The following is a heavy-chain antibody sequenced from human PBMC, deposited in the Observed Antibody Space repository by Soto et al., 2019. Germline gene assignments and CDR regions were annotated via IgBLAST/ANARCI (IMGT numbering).Heavy chain of an antibody. CDR2: IYSGGST. CDR3: ARGRGYRGDYGMDV. Sequence: EVQLVESGGGLIQPGGSLRLSCAASGFTVSSNYMSWVRQAPGKGLEWVSVIYSGGSTYYADSVKGRFTISRDNSKNTLYLQMNSLRAEDTAVYYCARGRGYRGDYGMDVWGQGTTVTVSS. J-gene: IGHJ6*02. D-gene: IGHD3-10*01. V-gene: IGHV3-53*01. CDR1: GFTVSSNY.